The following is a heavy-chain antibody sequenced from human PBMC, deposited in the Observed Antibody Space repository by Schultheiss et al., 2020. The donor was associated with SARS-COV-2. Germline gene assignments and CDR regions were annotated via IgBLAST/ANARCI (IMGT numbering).Heavy chain of an antibody. V-gene: IGHV4-31*03. D-gene: IGHD3-10*01. Sequence: SETLSLTCTVSGGSISSGGYYWSWIRQHPGKGLEWIGYIYYSGSTYYNPSLKSRVTISVDTSKNQFSLKLSSVTAADTAVYYCARDQGYYGSGRNAYYYYYGMDVWGQGTTVTVSS. CDR1: GGSISSGGYY. CDR2: IYYSGST. J-gene: IGHJ6*02. CDR3: ARDQGYYGSGRNAYYYYYGMDV.